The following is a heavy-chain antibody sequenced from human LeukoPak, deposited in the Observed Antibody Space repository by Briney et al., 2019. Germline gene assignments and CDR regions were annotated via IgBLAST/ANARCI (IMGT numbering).Heavy chain of an antibody. V-gene: IGHV4-4*07. Sequence: PSETLSLTCTVSGDTINPFPWTWIPHTAGKGLEWIGRVHMSGGTNYNPSLWSRVAISMDNSKNQFSLKVNSVTAADTGVYYCARDESSRDDSGGYHYWGQGTLVTVSS. CDR2: VHMSGGT. D-gene: IGHD3-22*01. CDR1: GDTINPFP. J-gene: IGHJ4*02. CDR3: ARDESSRDDSGGYHY.